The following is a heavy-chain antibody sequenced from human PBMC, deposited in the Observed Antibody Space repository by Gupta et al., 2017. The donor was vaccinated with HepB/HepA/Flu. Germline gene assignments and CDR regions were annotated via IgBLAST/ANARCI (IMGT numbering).Heavy chain of an antibody. Sequence: QLQLQESVPGLAKPLETLSLTCSVHGHSMRSRSYYWGWIRQSPGKGLEWIGSIYYGDNLYYKPSLRSRVTISVDSSKNLFSLELRSVTAADTAVYYCVAYSGSLDYWGQGTLVTVSS. CDR2: IYYGDNL. D-gene: IGHD5-12*01. V-gene: IGHV4-39*07. CDR1: GHSMRSRSYY. J-gene: IGHJ4*02. CDR3: VAYSGSLDY.